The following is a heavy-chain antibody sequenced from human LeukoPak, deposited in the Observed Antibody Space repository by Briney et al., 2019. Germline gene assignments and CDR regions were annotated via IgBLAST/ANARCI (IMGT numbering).Heavy chain of an antibody. V-gene: IGHV1-18*01. CDR2: ISAYNGNT. Sequence: ASVKVSCKASGYTFTSYGISWVRQAPGQGLEWMGWISAYNGNTSYAQKLQGRVTMTTDTSTSTAYMELRSLRSDDTAVYYCARDRSMGHRYCSSTSCPGFDPWGQGTLVTVSS. D-gene: IGHD2-2*01. CDR3: ARDRSMGHRYCSSTSCPGFDP. CDR1: GYTFTSYG. J-gene: IGHJ5*02.